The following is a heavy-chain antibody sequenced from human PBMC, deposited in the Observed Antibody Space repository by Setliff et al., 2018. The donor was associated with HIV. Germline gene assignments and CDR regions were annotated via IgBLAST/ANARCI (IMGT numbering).Heavy chain of an antibody. CDR3: ARRVLQDSTITSSNWFDS. Sequence: SETLSLTCTVSGDSISRYSWNWIRQPPGKGLEWIGYVYSNGETNYNPSLKSRVTMSTDTSRNQFFLNLNYATAADTAVYFCARRVLQDSTITSSNWFDSWGQGTQVTVSS. J-gene: IGHJ5*01. D-gene: IGHD2-2*01. CDR1: GDSISRYS. CDR2: VYSNGET. V-gene: IGHV4-4*09.